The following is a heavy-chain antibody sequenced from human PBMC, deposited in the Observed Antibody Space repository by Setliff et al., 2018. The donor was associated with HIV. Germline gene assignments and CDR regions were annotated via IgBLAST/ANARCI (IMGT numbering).Heavy chain of an antibody. V-gene: IGHV3-15*07. CDR2: IKSSAYGGTT. Sequence: GGSLRLSCGASGFIFSNAWMNWVRQAPGKGLEWVGHIKSSAYGGTTEYAAPVKGRFTISRDNGKISLYLQMNSLRAEDTAVYYCAVTSMASSFDYWGQGALVTVSS. CDR1: GFIFSNAW. J-gene: IGHJ4*02. CDR3: AVTSMASSFDY. D-gene: IGHD5-18*01.